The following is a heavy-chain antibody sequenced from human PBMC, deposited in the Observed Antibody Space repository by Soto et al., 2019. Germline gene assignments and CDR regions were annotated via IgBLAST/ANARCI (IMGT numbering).Heavy chain of an antibody. D-gene: IGHD2-15*01. J-gene: IGHJ4*02. CDR1: GGSISSGDYY. V-gene: IGHV4-30-4*01. Sequence: PSETLSLTCTVSGGSISSGDYYWSWIRQPPGKGLEWIGYIYYSGSTYYNPSLKSRVTISVDTSKNQFSLKLSSVTAADTAVYYCAREPGSSPTSYHDYWGQGTLVTVSS. CDR3: AREPGSSPTSYHDY. CDR2: IYYSGST.